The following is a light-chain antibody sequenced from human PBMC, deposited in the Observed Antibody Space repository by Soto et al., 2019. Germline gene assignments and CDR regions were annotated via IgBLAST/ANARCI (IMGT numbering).Light chain of an antibody. CDR1: SSDVGAYNY. CDR3: SSFASSNTCV. CDR2: EVT. V-gene: IGLV2-8*01. J-gene: IGLJ3*02. Sequence: QSVLTQPPSAAGSPGQSVTISCTGTSSDVGAYNYVSWYQQHAGKAPKLVIYEVTKRPSGVPDRFSGSKSANTASLTVSGLHAEDEADYYCSSFASSNTCVFGGGTKLTVL.